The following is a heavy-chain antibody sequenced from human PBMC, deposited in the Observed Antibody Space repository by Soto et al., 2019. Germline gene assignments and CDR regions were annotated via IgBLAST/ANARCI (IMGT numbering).Heavy chain of an antibody. J-gene: IGHJ3*02. V-gene: IGHV3-30*18. CDR2: ISYDGSNK. CDR3: AKEMSPKHSFDI. CDR1: GFTFSSYG. Sequence: GGSLRLSCAASGFTFSSYGMHWVRQAPGKGLEWVAVISYDGSNKYYADSVKGRFTISRDNSKNTLYLQMNSLRAEDTAVYYCAKEMSPKHSFDIWGQGTMVTVSS.